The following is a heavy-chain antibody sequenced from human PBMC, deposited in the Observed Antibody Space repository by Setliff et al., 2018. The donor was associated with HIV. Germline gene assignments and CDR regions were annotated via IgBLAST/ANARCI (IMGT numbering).Heavy chain of an antibody. CDR3: AIAAGDGYNWEHAFDI. D-gene: IGHD5-12*01. CDR2: IIPIFGTA. CDR1: GGTFSSYA. J-gene: IGHJ3*02. V-gene: IGHV1-69*05. Sequence: SVKVSCKASGGTFSSYAISWVRQAPGQGLEWMGGIIPIFGTANYAQKFQGSVTITTDESTSTAYMELSSLRSEDTAVYYCAIAAGDGYNWEHAFDIWGKGTMVTVSS.